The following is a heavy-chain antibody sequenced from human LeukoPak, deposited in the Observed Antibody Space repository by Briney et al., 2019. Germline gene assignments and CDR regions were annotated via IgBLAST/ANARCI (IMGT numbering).Heavy chain of an antibody. CDR3: ARGGYSYGYGYYYYYMDV. CDR1: GYTFTSYY. Sequence: AASVKVSCKASGYTFTSYYMHWVRQAPGQGLEWMGWINPNSGGTNYAQKFQGRVTMTRDTSISTAYMELSRLRSDDTAVYYCARGGYSYGYGYYYYYMDVWGKGTTVTVSS. D-gene: IGHD5-18*01. J-gene: IGHJ6*03. CDR2: INPNSGGT. V-gene: IGHV1-2*02.